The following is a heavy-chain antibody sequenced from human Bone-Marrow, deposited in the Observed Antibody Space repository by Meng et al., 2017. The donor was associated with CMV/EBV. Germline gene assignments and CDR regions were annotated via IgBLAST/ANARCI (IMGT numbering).Heavy chain of an antibody. CDR2: IYYSGST. Sequence: SYYWGWIRQPPGKGLEWIGTIYYSGSTYYNPSLKSRVTISVDTSKNQFSLKLSSVTAADTAVYYCGRLPRSHRITIFGEVIVNYFDYWGQGTLVTVSS. J-gene: IGHJ4*02. CDR3: GRLPRSHRITIFGEVIVNYFDY. D-gene: IGHD3-3*01. V-gene: IGHV4-39*01. CDR1: SYY.